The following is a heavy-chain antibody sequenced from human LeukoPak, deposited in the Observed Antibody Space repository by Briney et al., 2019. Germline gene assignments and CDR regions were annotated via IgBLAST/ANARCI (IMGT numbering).Heavy chain of an antibody. D-gene: IGHD3-3*01. V-gene: IGHV4-59*01. J-gene: IGHJ5*02. CDR1: GGSITSYY. Sequence: SETLCLTCTVPGGSITSYYWSWIRQPPGKGLEWIGYIYYIGSTNYNPSHKSRVTISVDTSKNQFSLKLSSVTAADTAVYYCARLSYDFWSGPSPYNWFDPWGQGTLVTVSS. CDR2: IYYIGST. CDR3: ARLSYDFWSGPSPYNWFDP.